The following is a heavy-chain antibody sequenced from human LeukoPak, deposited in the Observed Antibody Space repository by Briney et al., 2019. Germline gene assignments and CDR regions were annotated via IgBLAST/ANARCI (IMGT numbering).Heavy chain of an antibody. CDR3: AKESYYDSSGYPYYYYGMDV. CDR2: ISGSGGST. V-gene: IGHV3-23*01. CDR1: GFTFSSYA. Sequence: GGSLRLSCAASGFTFSSYAMSWVRQAPGKGLEWVSAISGSGGSTYYADSVKGRFTISRDKSKNTLYLQMNSLRAEQTAVYYCAKESYYDSSGYPYYYYGMDVWGQGTTVTVSS. J-gene: IGHJ6*02. D-gene: IGHD3-22*01.